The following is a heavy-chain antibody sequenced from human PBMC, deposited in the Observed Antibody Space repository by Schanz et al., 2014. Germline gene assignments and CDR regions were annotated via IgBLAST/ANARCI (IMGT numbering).Heavy chain of an antibody. D-gene: IGHD5-12*01. V-gene: IGHV3-23*05. CDR2: VSSRSDEI. CDR1: TFTFDHYA. J-gene: IGHJ4*02. CDR3: ARKVVATIGGYYDN. Sequence: EVQLLESGGGLVQPGGSLRLSCSASTFTFDHYAMTWVRQAPGKGLEWVAAVSSRSDEIKYADSVRGRFTISRDNAENTLFLQMNSLRAEDTAVYYCARKVVATIGGYYDNWGQGTRVTVSS.